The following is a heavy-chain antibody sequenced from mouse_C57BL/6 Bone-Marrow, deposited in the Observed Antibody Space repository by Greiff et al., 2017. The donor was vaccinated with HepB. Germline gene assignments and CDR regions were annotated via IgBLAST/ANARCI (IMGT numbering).Heavy chain of an antibody. J-gene: IGHJ2*01. CDR3: ARSGNYVDYFDY. CDR2: IYPGDGDT. V-gene: IGHV1-82*01. D-gene: IGHD2-1*01. CDR1: GYAFSSSW. Sequence: VQLKESGPELVKPGASVKISCKASGYAFSSSWMNWVKQRPGKGLEWIGRIYPGDGDTNYNGKFKGKATLTADKSSSTAYMQLSSLTSEDSAVYFCARSGNYVDYFDYWGQGTTLTVSS.